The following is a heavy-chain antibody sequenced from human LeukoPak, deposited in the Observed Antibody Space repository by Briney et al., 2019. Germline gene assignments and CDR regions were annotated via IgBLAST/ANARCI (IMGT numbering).Heavy chain of an antibody. CDR3: ARENPIVPDAFDI. V-gene: IGHV4-34*01. Sequence: SETLSLTCAVYGGSFSGYYWSWIRQPPGKGLEWIGEINHSGSTNYNPSLKSRVPISVDTSKNQFSLKLSSVTAADTAVYYCARENPIVPDAFDIWGQGTMVTVSS. CDR2: INHSGST. CDR1: GGSFSGYY. D-gene: IGHD2-8*01. J-gene: IGHJ3*02.